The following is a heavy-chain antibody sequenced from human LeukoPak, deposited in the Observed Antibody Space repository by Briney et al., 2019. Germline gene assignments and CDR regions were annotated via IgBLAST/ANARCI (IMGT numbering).Heavy chain of an antibody. J-gene: IGHJ4*02. D-gene: IGHD6-13*01. Sequence: ASVKVSCKASGGTFSSYAISWVRQAPGQGLEWMGRIIPILGIANYAQKFQGRVTITADKSTSTAYMELSSLRSEDTAVYYCARDARPYNSSWYLKSNFDYWGQGTLVTVSS. CDR3: ARDARPYNSSWYLKSNFDY. CDR2: IIPILGIA. V-gene: IGHV1-69*04. CDR1: GGTFSSYA.